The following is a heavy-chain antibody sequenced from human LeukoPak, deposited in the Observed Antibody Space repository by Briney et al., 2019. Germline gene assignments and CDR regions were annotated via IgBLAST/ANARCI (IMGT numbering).Heavy chain of an antibody. Sequence: GGSLRLSCVGSGFIFSIYAMSWVRQAPGKGLEWVSAMSGNGGSTYYADSVKGRFTISRDNSKNTLYLQMDSLRAEDSAVYYCAKGTMVVLTAAYYFDFWGQGTLVTVSS. V-gene: IGHV3-23*01. CDR2: MSGNGGST. J-gene: IGHJ4*02. CDR1: GFIFSIYA. D-gene: IGHD4/OR15-4a*01. CDR3: AKGTMVVLTAAYYFDF.